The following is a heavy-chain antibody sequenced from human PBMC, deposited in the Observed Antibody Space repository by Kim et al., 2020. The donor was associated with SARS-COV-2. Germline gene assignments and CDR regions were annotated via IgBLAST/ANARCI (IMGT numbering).Heavy chain of an antibody. D-gene: IGHD6-6*01. CDR2: FDPEDGET. CDR1: GYTLTELS. CDR3: ATSQKYSSSSLDPYYGMDV. Sequence: ASVKVSCKVSGYTLTELSMHWVRQAPGKGLEWMGGFDPEDGETIYAQKFQGRVTMTEDTSTDTAYMELSSLRSEDTAVYYCATSQKYSSSSLDPYYGMDVWGQGTTVTVSS. J-gene: IGHJ6*02. V-gene: IGHV1-24*01.